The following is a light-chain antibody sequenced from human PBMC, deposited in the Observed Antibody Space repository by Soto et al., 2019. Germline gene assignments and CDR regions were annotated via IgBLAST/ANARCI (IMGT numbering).Light chain of an antibody. Sequence: EIVLTQSPGTLSLSPGERATLSCRASQSVSSSYLAWYQQKPDQAPRLLIYGASSRATGIPDRFSGSGSGTDFALTHSRLEPDDFAVYYCQQYGSSPSFGQGTKLEIK. CDR3: QQYGSSPS. V-gene: IGKV3-20*01. CDR1: QSVSSSY. CDR2: GAS. J-gene: IGKJ2*01.